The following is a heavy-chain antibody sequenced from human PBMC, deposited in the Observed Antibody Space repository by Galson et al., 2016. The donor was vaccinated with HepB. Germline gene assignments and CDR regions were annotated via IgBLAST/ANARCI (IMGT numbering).Heavy chain of an antibody. Sequence: TLSLTCTVSGGSISSGDYYWTWIRQTPEKGLEWIGYMYNTGDTYYNPSLKSRLGLSLDMSKNQFSLQLTSVTAADTALYYCARGKYFESSGPFGSGGYYFDNWSQGTLVIVSS. D-gene: IGHD3-22*01. CDR3: ARGKYFESSGPFGSGGYYFDN. J-gene: IGHJ4*02. CDR1: GGSISSGDYY. CDR2: MYNTGDT. V-gene: IGHV4-30-4*01.